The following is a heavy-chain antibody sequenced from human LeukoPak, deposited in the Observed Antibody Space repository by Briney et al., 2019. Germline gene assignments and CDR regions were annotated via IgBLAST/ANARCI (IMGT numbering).Heavy chain of an antibody. D-gene: IGHD2-15*01. CDR1: GFSFSAYW. Sequence: GGSLRLSCAASGFSFSAYWMTWVRQAPGTGLEWVANINPAGSETYYVDPVKGRFSISRDNAKNLVYLQLNSLRAEDTAVYHCARFGYVAAVDVWGQGTPVTVSS. J-gene: IGHJ4*02. CDR3: ARFGYVAAVDV. CDR2: INPAGSET. V-gene: IGHV3-7*01.